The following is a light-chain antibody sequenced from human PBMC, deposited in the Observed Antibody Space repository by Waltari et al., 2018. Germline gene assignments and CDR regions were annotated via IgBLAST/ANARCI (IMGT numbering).Light chain of an antibody. J-gene: IGLJ2*01. V-gene: IGLV1-44*01. CDR2: SYN. Sequence: QSVLPQPPSASGTPGQRVTISCSGSSSNIGSNTVNWYQQLPGTAPKLLIYSYNQRPSGVPDRFSGSKSGTSASLAISGLQSEDEADYYCAAWDDSLNGVVFGGRTKLTVL. CDR3: AAWDDSLNGVV. CDR1: SSNIGSNT.